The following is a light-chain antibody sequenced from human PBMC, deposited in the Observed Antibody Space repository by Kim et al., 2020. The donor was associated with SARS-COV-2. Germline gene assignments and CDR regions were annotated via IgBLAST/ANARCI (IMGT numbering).Light chain of an antibody. V-gene: IGLV7-46*01. CDR2: DTS. CDR3: FLSYSGAHVV. CDR1: TGAVTSGHY. Sequence: QAVVTQEPSLTVSPGGTVTLTCGSSTGAVTSGHYPYWFQQKPGQAPRTLIYDTSNKHSWTPARLSGSLLGGKDALTLSGAQPEDEAEYYCFLSYSGAHVVFGGGTQLTVL. J-gene: IGLJ2*01.